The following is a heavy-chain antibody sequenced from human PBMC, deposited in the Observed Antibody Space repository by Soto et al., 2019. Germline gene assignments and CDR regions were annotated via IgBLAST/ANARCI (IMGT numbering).Heavy chain of an antibody. D-gene: IGHD6-19*01. J-gene: IGHJ4*02. CDR1: GFTFSSYA. CDR2: IHTDGNT. CDR3: ARHYSSGWYFDY. V-gene: IGHV3-23*03. Sequence: EVQLLESGGGLVQPGGSLRLSCAASGFTFSSYAMSWVRQAPGKGLEWVSVIHTDGNTYYADSVKGRFTISRDNSKNTVFLQMNSLRGEDTAVYYCARHYSSGWYFDYWGQGTLVTVSS.